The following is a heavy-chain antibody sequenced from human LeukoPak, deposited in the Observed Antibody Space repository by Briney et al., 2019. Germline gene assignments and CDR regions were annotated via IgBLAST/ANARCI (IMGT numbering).Heavy chain of an antibody. CDR3: ARDYYDSSGYYFGYYDFDY. CDR2: ISAYNGNT. D-gene: IGHD3-22*01. CDR1: GYTFTSYG. Sequence: ASVKVSCKASGYTFTSYGISWVRQAPGQGLEWMGWISAYNGNTNYAQKLQGRVTMTTDTSTSTAYMELRSLRSDDTAVYYCARDYYDSSGYYFGYYDFDYWGRGTLVTVSS. V-gene: IGHV1-18*01. J-gene: IGHJ4*02.